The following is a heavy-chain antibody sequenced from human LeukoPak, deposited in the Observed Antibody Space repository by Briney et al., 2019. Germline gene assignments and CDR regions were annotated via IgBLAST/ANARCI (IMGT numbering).Heavy chain of an antibody. CDR3: ARGSKFPGAIHTEKAFDI. Sequence: SETLSLTCTVSGDSISSYYWSWIRQPAGKGLEWIGRIYTSGSTNYNPSLKSRVTMSVDTSKNQFSLKLSSVTAADTAVYYCARGSKFPGAIHTEKAFDIWGQGTMVTVSS. J-gene: IGHJ3*02. D-gene: IGHD2-2*02. CDR1: GDSISSYY. CDR2: IYTSGST. V-gene: IGHV4-4*07.